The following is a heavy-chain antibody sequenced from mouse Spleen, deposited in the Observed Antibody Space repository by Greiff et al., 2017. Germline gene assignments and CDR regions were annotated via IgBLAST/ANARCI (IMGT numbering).Heavy chain of an antibody. J-gene: IGHJ4*01. CDR3: ARLAYYSNYDAMDY. Sequence: VQLKESGPELVKPGASVKMSCKASGYTFTDYNMHWVKQSHGKSLEWIGYINPNNGGTSYNQKFKGKATLTVNKSSSTAYMELRSLTSEDSAVYYCARLAYYSNYDAMDYWGQGTSVTVSS. CDR1: GYTFTDYN. V-gene: IGHV1-22*01. D-gene: IGHD2-5*01. CDR2: INPNNGGT.